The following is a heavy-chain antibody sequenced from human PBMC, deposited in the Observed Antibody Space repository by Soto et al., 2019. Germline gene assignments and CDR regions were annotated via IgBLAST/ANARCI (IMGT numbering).Heavy chain of an antibody. J-gene: IGHJ5*01. CDR2: ITWDGGTA. CDR1: GFTFDNYT. CDR3: QEERDRIFDS. V-gene: IGHV3-43*01. Sequence: EVQLVVSGGLVVRPGGSLRLSCAGSGFTFDNYTMHWVRQAPGKGLEWVSLITWDGGTAFYADSVRGRFTITRHNTNNTLYLQLNRISTKDHDMYYCQEERDRIFDSWGRGTPVTVSS.